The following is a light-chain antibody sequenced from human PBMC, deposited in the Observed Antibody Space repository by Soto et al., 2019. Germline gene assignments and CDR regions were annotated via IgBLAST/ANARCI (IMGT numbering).Light chain of an antibody. CDR1: QIISSTY. CDR3: QHPWT. Sequence: EIVLTQSPGTLSLSPGDRATLSCRASQIISSTYLAWYQLTPGQAPRLLIYGASIRATGIPDRFSGSGSDTDFTLTISRLEREDVAVYYCQHPWTFGQGTKVEI. CDR2: GAS. V-gene: IGKV3-20*01. J-gene: IGKJ1*01.